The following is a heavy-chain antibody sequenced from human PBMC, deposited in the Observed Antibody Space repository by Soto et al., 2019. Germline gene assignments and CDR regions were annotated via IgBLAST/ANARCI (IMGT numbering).Heavy chain of an antibody. D-gene: IGHD2-21*01. CDR1: GGSISSSSYY. CDR2: IYYSGST. J-gene: IGHJ4*02. Sequence: SETLSLTCTVSGGSISSSSYYWGWIRQPPGKGLEWIGSIYYSGSTYYNPSLKSRVTISVDTSKNQFSLKLSSVTAADTAVYYCARTASYEYCGGDCRIYFDYWGQGTLVTVSS. V-gene: IGHV4-39*01. CDR3: ARTASYEYCGGDCRIYFDY.